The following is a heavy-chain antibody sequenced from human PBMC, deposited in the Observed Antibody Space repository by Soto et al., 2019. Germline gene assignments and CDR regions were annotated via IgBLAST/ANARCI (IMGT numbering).Heavy chain of an antibody. V-gene: IGHV4-31*03. D-gene: IGHD3-9*01. Sequence: SETLSLTCTVSGGSINSGGYYWSWIRQHPGKGLEWIGYIYYSGSTYYNPSLKSRVTISVDTSKNQFSLKLSSVTAADTAVYYCARCGFDWLLSAAYGMDVWGQGTTVTVSS. CDR2: IYYSGST. CDR3: ARCGFDWLLSAAYGMDV. J-gene: IGHJ6*02. CDR1: GGSINSGGYY.